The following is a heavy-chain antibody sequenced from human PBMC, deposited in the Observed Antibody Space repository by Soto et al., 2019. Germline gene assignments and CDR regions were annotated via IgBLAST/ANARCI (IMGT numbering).Heavy chain of an antibody. CDR2: ISSNGGST. V-gene: IGHV3-64*01. Sequence: EVQLVESGGGLVQPGGSLRLSCAASGFTFSSYAMHWVRQAPGKGLEYVSAISSNGGSTYYANSVKGRFTISRDNSKNTLYLQMGSLRAEDMAVYYCARYSSSWYQGDNWFDPWGQETLVTVSS. CDR3: ARYSSSWYQGDNWFDP. CDR1: GFTFSSYA. J-gene: IGHJ5*02. D-gene: IGHD6-13*01.